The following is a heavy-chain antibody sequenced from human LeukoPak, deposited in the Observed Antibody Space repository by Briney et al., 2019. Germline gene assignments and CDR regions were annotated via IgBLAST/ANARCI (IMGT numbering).Heavy chain of an antibody. CDR1: GLTFSSYS. D-gene: IGHD3-3*01. CDR2: ISSSNCYI. Sequence: GGSLRLSCAASGLTFSSYSMNWVRQAPGKGLEWVSSISSSNCYIYYADSVKARFTISRDHAKNSLYLQMNRLRAGDKSVYYCARGKIRFLEWLDLKWFDPWGEGTLVTVSS. V-gene: IGHV3-21*01. CDR3: ARGKIRFLEWLDLKWFDP. J-gene: IGHJ5*02.